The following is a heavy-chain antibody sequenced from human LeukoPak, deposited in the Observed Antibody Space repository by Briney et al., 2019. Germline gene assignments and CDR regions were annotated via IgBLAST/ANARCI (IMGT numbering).Heavy chain of an antibody. Sequence: SETLSLTCTVSGGSISSHYWSWIRQPPGKGLEWIGYIYYSGSTNYNPSLKSRVTISVDTSKNQFSLKLSSVTAADTAVYYCARGILGQLDAFDIWGQGTMVTVSS. CDR3: ARGILGQLDAFDI. D-gene: IGHD6-6*01. J-gene: IGHJ3*02. CDR2: IYYSGST. V-gene: IGHV4-59*11. CDR1: GGSISSHY.